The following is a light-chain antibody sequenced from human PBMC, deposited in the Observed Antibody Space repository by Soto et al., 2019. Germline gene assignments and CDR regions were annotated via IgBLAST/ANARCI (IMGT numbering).Light chain of an antibody. Sequence: EIGLTQSPGTLSLSPWEIATLSCRAIQSVSNNYLGWYQQKPGEALRLLIYGASNRATGIPDRFSGSGSGTDFTLTISRLEPEDFAVYYCQQYGSSGTFGQGTKVDIK. V-gene: IGKV3-20*01. CDR1: QSVSNNY. J-gene: IGKJ1*01. CDR3: QQYGSSGT. CDR2: GAS.